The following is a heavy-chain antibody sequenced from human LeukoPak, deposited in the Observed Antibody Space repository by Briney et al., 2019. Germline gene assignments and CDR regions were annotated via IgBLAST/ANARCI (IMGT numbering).Heavy chain of an antibody. Sequence: ASVKVSGKASGGTFSGYAISWVRQAPGQGLEWMGRIIPILGIANYAQKFQGRVTITADKSTSTACMELSSLRSEDTAVYYCARTSVVTPGSPFDYWGQGTLVTVSS. CDR3: ARTSVVTPGSPFDY. J-gene: IGHJ4*02. V-gene: IGHV1-69*04. CDR2: IIPILGIA. D-gene: IGHD4-23*01. CDR1: GGTFSGYA.